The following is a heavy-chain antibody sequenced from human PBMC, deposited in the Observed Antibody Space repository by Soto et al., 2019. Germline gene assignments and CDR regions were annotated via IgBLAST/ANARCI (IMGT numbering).Heavy chain of an antibody. CDR2: FSGSGGST. J-gene: IGHJ6*02. CDR1: GFTFSNYA. Sequence: EVQLLESGGGLVQPGGSLRLSCAAAGFTFSNYALTWVRQSPGKGLEWVSTFSGSGGSTYYADSVRGRFTISRDNSKNTLFMQMNNLRVEDTDIYYCARDWTGDTCPCLDVWGQGTTVSVSS. V-gene: IGHV3-23*01. CDR3: ARDWTGDTCPCLDV. D-gene: IGHD3-3*01.